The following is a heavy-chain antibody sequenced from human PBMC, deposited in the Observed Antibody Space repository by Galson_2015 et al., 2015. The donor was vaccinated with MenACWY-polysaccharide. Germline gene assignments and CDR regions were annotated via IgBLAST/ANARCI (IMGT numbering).Heavy chain of an antibody. CDR2: ISTSNGNT. D-gene: IGHD3-3*01. J-gene: IGHJ5*02. V-gene: IGHV1-18*01. CDR3: ARWQRERKFTMSRVDSWRWFDP. CDR1: GYNFANFG. Sequence: SVKVSCKASGYNFANFGVTWVRQAPGQGLEWMGWISTSNGNTNYAQKVQGRVTMTTDTSRTTAYMELRSLTSDDTAVYYCARWQRERKFTMSRVDSWRWFDPWGQGTLVTVSS.